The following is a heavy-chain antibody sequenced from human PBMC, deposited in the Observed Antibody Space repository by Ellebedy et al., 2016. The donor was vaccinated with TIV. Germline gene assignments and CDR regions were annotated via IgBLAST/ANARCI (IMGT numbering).Heavy chain of an antibody. V-gene: IGHV3-48*04. J-gene: IGHJ6*02. CDR1: GFTFSSYS. CDR2: ISSSGSTI. Sequence: GESLKISCAASGFTFSSYSMNWVRQAPGKGLEWVSYISSSGSTIYYADSVKGRFTISRDNAKNSLYLQMNSLRAEDTAVYYCARGSGSYAYYYYYGMDVWGQGTTVTVSS. CDR3: ARGSGSYAYYYYYGMDV. D-gene: IGHD1-26*01.